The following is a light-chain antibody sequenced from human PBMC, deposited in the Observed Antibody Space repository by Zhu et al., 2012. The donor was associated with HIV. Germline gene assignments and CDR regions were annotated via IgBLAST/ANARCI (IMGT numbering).Light chain of an antibody. CDR3: QQYDSSPWT. CDR1: QSVSSTD. Sequence: EIVLTQSPGTLSLSPGERATLSCRASQSVSSTDLAWYQQKPGHPPRLLIYGASNRAADIPYRFSGSGSGTDFTLTISRLEPEDFALYHCQQYDSSPWTFGQGTKVEIK. V-gene: IGKV3-20*01. J-gene: IGKJ1*01. CDR2: GAS.